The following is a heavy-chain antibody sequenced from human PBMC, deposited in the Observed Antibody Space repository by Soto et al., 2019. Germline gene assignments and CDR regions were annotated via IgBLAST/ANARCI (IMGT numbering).Heavy chain of an antibody. V-gene: IGHV2-5*01. CDR1: GFSLSTNGVG. CDR2: VYWNEDQ. Sequence: QITLKESGPTLVKPTQTLTLACTVSGFSLSTNGVGVGWIRQPPGKALEWLAIVYWNEDQRYSPSLESRLTIARDTSKNQVVLTMTNMDPVDTATYYCAHRHFNKVAYFDYWGQGTLVTVSS. CDR3: AHRHFNKVAYFDY. J-gene: IGHJ4*02.